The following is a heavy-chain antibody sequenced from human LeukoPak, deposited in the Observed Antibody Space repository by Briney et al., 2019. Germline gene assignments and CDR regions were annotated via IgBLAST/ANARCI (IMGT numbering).Heavy chain of an antibody. J-gene: IGHJ4*02. CDR1: GYTFTSYD. CDR2: MNPNIGNT. D-gene: IGHD3-10*01. V-gene: IGHV1-8*01. CDR3: ARGRVHELLYLCY. Sequence: SVKASCKASGYTFTSYDINWVRQATGQGLEWMGWMNPNIGNTAYAQKFQGRVTMTRNTSISTAYRELSSLRSEDTAVYYCARGRVHELLYLCYWGQGTLVTVSS.